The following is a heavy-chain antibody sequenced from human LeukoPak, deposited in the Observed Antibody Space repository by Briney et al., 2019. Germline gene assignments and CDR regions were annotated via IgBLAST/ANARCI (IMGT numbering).Heavy chain of an antibody. CDR1: GFTFSSSA. Sequence: GGSLRLSCAASGFTFSSSAMSWVRQAPGKGLEWVSAISGSGGSTYYADSVKGRFNISRDNSKNTLYLQMNSLRAEDTAVYYCAKGGYSGYDGLHDAFDIWGQGTMVTVSS. CDR2: ISGSGGST. CDR3: AKGGYSGYDGLHDAFDI. J-gene: IGHJ3*02. D-gene: IGHD5-12*01. V-gene: IGHV3-23*01.